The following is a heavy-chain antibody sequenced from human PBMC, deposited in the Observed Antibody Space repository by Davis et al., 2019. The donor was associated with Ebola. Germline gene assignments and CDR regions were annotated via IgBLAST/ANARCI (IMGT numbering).Heavy chain of an antibody. CDR2: IKEDGSEK. CDR1: GFTFRSYW. V-gene: IGHV3-7*03. CDR3: ATHYSNLLDYYYGMNV. D-gene: IGHD4-11*01. Sequence: PGGSLRLSCAASGFTFRSYWMSWVRQAPGKGLEWVAKIKEDGSEKLEVDSVKGRFTISRDNAKDSLYLQMNSLRAEDTAVYYCATHYSNLLDYYYGMNVWGKGTTVTVSS. J-gene: IGHJ6*04.